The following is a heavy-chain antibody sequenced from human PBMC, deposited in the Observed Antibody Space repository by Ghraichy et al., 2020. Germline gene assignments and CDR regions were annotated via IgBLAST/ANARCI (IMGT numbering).Heavy chain of an antibody. V-gene: IGHV3-30*04. J-gene: IGHJ2*01. CDR1: GFTFSSYA. D-gene: IGHD3-22*01. Sequence: GESLNISCAASGFTFSSYAMHWVRQAPGKGLEWVAVISYDGSNKYYADSVKGRFTISRDNSKNTLYLQMNSLRAGDTAVYYCARDSPYYYDSSGYYYHTGYFDLWGRGTLVTVSS. CDR2: ISYDGSNK. CDR3: ARDSPYYYDSSGYYYHTGYFDL.